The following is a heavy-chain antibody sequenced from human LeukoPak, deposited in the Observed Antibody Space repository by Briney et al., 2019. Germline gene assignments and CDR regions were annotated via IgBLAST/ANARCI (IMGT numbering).Heavy chain of an antibody. J-gene: IGHJ5*02. Sequence: SETLSLTCTVSGGSISSSSYYWGWIRQPPGKGLEWIGSIYYSGSTYYNPSLKSRVTISVDTSKNQFSLKLSSVTAADTAVYYCARVMVRGVTLVDPWGQGTLVTVSS. V-gene: IGHV4-39*07. CDR3: ARVMVRGVTLVDP. D-gene: IGHD3-10*01. CDR1: GGSISSSSYY. CDR2: IYYSGST.